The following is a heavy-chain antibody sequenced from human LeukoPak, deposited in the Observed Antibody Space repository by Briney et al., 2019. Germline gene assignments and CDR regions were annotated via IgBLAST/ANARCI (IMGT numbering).Heavy chain of an antibody. CDR2: ITAYNDNT. J-gene: IGHJ4*02. Sequence: GASVKVSCKASGYTFTSYCISWVRQAPGQGLEWMGWITAYNDNTNYAQKLQGRVTMTTDTSTSTAYMELRSLRSDDTAVYYCARDCNSGNCYSDSWGQGTLVTVSS. CDR3: ARDCNSGNCYSDS. CDR1: GYTFTSYC. V-gene: IGHV1-18*01. D-gene: IGHD2/OR15-2a*01.